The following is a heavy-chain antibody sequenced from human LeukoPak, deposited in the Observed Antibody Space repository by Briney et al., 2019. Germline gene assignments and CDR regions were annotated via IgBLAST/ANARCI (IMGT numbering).Heavy chain of an antibody. Sequence: PSETLSLTCTVSGGSFTRYYWSWIRQPPGKGLEWIGYIYHSGSTFYNPSLKSRVTISIDTSKNQFSLKLGSVTAADTAVYYCARSLQYSSSWYWFDPWGQGTLVTVSS. CDR2: IYHSGST. D-gene: IGHD6-13*01. V-gene: IGHV4-59*01. CDR1: GGSFTRYY. J-gene: IGHJ5*02. CDR3: ARSLQYSSSWYWFDP.